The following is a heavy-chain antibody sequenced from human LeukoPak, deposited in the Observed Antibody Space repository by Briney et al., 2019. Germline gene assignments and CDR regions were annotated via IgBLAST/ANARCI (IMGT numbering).Heavy chain of an antibody. CDR1: GGSFSGYY. V-gene: IGHV4-34*01. J-gene: IGHJ6*03. CDR2: INHSGST. Sequence: ASETLSLTCAVYGGSFSGYYWSWIRQPPGKGLEWIGEINHSGSTNYNPSLKSRVTISVDTSKNQFSVMLSSVTAADTAVYYCAREIKGGYCSSTSCYAPPYYYYYMDVWGKGTTVTVSS. D-gene: IGHD2-2*01. CDR3: AREIKGGYCSSTSCYAPPYYYYYMDV.